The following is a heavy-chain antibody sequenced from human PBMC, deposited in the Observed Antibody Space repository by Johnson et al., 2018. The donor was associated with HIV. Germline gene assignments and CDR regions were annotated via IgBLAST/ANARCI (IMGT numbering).Heavy chain of an antibody. CDR3: ARLRQEANCGGDCHWAI. V-gene: IGHV3-66*04. J-gene: IGHJ3*02. Sequence: MQLVESGGGLVRPGGSLRLSCAASGFPVSGDYMSWVRQTPRKGLEWVSLIYNDGTTYYADSVKGRFTISRDNSRNTLYLQMNRLSATDPAIYYGARLRQEANCGGDCHWAIWGQGTMVTVSS. CDR1: GFPVSGDY. D-gene: IGHD2-21*02. CDR2: IYNDGTT.